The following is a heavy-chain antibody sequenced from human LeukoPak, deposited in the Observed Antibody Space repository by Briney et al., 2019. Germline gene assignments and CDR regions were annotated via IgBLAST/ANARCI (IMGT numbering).Heavy chain of an antibody. CDR2: ISGSSSYI. V-gene: IGHV3-21*01. CDR3: ARDPYSSGWYKDAFDI. Sequence: GGSLRLSCAASGFTFSSYSMSWVRQAPGKGLEWVSSISGSSSYINYADSVKGRFTISRDNAQNSLFLQLNSLRAEDTAVYYCARDPYSSGWYKDAFDIWGQGTMVTVSS. CDR1: GFTFSSYS. J-gene: IGHJ3*02. D-gene: IGHD6-19*01.